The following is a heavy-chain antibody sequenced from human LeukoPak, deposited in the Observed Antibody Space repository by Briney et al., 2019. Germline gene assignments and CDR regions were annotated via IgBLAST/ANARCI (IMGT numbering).Heavy chain of an antibody. CDR2: INHSGST. D-gene: IGHD3-10*01. J-gene: IGHJ4*02. Sequence: SETLSLTCAVYGGSFSGYYWSWIRQPPGKGLEWIGEINHSGSTNYNPSLKSRVTISVDTSKNQFSLKLSSVTAADTAVYYCARDSGSGSYDFDYWGQGTLVTVSS. V-gene: IGHV4-34*01. CDR3: ARDSGSGSYDFDY. CDR1: GGSFSGYY.